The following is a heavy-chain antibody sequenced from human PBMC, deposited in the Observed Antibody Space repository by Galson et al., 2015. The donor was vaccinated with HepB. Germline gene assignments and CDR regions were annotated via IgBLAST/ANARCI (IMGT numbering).Heavy chain of an antibody. J-gene: IGHJ5*02. D-gene: IGHD3-3*01. CDR1: GFSLSTSGVG. CDR3: AHRPDYDFWSGYRRGGWFDP. Sequence: PALVKPTQTLTLTCTFSGFSLSTSGVGVGWIRQPPGKALEWLALIYWDDDKRYSPSLKSRLTITKDTSKNQVVLTMTNMDPVDTATYYCAHRPDYDFWSGYRRGGWFDPWGQGTLVTVSS. CDR2: IYWDDDK. V-gene: IGHV2-5*02.